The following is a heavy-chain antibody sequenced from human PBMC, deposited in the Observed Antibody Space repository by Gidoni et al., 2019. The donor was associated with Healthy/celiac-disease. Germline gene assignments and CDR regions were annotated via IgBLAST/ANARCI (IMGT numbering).Heavy chain of an antibody. Sequence: QVQLVPSGALVKKPGTSVKVSCMASGSTSTGYYMHWVRQAPGQGLEWMGWINPKGGGTNYAHKLQGRVTMTRETYISTAYMELSRLGADDTAVYYCARPRGWSRLNGWFDPWGQGTLVTVSS. CDR3: ARPRGWSRLNGWFDP. CDR2: INPKGGGT. V-gene: IGHV1-2*07. CDR1: GSTSTGYY. D-gene: IGHD1-1*01. J-gene: IGHJ5*02.